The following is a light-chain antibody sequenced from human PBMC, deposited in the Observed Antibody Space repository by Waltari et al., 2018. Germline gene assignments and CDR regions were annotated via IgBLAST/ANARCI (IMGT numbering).Light chain of an antibody. CDR2: STS. CDR3: QQYYTYPLT. Sequence: AIRLTPSPPSFSASTGNRVTITCRASQNISNYLAWYQQKPGKAPNLLIYSTSTLQSGVPSRFSGSGSGTDFTLTIGCLQSEDFATYFCQQYYTYPLTFGPGTKVDFK. J-gene: IGKJ3*01. CDR1: QNISNY. V-gene: IGKV1-8*01.